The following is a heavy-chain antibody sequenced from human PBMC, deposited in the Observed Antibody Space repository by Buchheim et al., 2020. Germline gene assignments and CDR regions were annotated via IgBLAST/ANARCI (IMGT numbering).Heavy chain of an antibody. CDR3: ARETLITIWLRFGMDV. CDR1: GFTFSSYG. V-gene: IGHV3-33*01. Sequence: QVQLVESGGGVVQPGRSLRLSCAASGFTFSSYGMHWVRQAPGKGLEWVAVIWYDGSNKYYADSVKGRFTISRDNSKNTLYLQMNSLRAEDTAVYYCARETLITIWLRFGMDVWGQGTT. J-gene: IGHJ6*02. D-gene: IGHD3-3*01. CDR2: IWYDGSNK.